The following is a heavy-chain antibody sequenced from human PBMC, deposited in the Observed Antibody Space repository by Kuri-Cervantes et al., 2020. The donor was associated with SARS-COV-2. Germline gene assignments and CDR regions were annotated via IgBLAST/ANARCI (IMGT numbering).Heavy chain of an antibody. CDR1: GYSFTSYW. CDR3: ARLGYCSSTSCYNRAFDI. CDR2: IYPGDSDT. Sequence: GGFRRFSRKCSGYSFTSYWIGWVRQMPGKGLEWLGIIYPGDSDTRYSPSFQGQVTISADKSISTAYLQWSSLKASDTDMYYCARLGYCSSTSCYNRAFDIWGQGTMVTVSS. D-gene: IGHD2-2*02. V-gene: IGHV5-51*01. J-gene: IGHJ3*02.